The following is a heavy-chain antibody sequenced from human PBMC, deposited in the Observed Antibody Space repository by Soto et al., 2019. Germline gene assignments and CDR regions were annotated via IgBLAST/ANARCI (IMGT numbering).Heavy chain of an antibody. CDR1: GGSISSYY. CDR3: AREDVYSLDY. V-gene: IGHV4-59*01. J-gene: IGHJ4*02. CDR2: IYYSGST. Sequence: TLSLTCTVSGGSISSYYWSWIRQPPGKGLEWIGYIYYSGSTNYNPSLKSRGTISVDTSKNQFSLKLSSVTAADTAVYYCAREDVYSLDYWGQGTRVTVSS.